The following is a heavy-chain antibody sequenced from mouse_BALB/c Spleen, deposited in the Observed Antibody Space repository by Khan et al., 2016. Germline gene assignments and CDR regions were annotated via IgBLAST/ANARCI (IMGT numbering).Heavy chain of an antibody. CDR1: GFNIKDTY. D-gene: IGHD2-3*01. CDR3: TRECYYPY. Sequence: VQLQQSGAELVKPGASVKLSCTASGFNIKDTYMHWVKQRPEQGLEWIGRIDPANVNTKYDPKFQGKATITADTSSNTAYLQISSLTSEDTAVYYCTRECYYPYWGQGTTLTVSS. V-gene: IGHV14-3*02. J-gene: IGHJ2*01. CDR2: IDPANVNT.